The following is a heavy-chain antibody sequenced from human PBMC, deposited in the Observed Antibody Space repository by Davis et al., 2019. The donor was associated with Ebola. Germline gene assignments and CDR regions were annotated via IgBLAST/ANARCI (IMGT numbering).Heavy chain of an antibody. CDR1: GYTFTSYA. Sequence: AASVKVSCKASGYTFTSYAMNWVRQAPGQGLEWTGWINTNTGNPTYAQGFTGRFVFSLDTSVSTAYLQISSLKAEDTAVYYCARDPTDNYGDYVNWFDPWGQGTLVTVSS. D-gene: IGHD4-17*01. CDR3: ARDPTDNYGDYVNWFDP. J-gene: IGHJ5*02. V-gene: IGHV7-4-1*02. CDR2: INTNTGNP.